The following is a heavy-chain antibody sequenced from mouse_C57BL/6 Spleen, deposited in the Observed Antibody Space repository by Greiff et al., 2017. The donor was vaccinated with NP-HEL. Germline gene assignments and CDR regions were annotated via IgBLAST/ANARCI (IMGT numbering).Heavy chain of an antibody. CDR3: ARDRGYGSRGGYFEV. Sequence: EVQLVESGGGLVKPGGSLKLSCAASGFTFSSYAMSWVRQTPEKRLEWVATISDGGSYTYYPDNVKCRFTISRDNAKNNLYLQMSHLKSEDTAMYYCARDRGYGSRGGYFEVWGTGTTVTVSS. V-gene: IGHV5-4*01. CDR2: ISDGGSYT. D-gene: IGHD1-1*01. CDR1: GFTFSSYA. J-gene: IGHJ1*03.